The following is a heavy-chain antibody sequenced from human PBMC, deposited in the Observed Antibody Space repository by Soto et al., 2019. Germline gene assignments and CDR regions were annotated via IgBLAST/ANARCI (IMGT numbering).Heavy chain of an antibody. J-gene: IGHJ5*02. D-gene: IGHD3-10*01. V-gene: IGHV3-7*01. CDR3: ARDGA. CDR2: IKHDGSQK. CDR1: GFAFNRSW. Sequence: EVQLVESGGGLVQPGGSLRLSCAASGFAFNRSWMSWVRQAPGQGPEWVANIKHDGSQKYYVDSVKGRCTISRDNAKNSLYLQMNSLTADDTAVYYCARDGAWGQGTLVTVSS.